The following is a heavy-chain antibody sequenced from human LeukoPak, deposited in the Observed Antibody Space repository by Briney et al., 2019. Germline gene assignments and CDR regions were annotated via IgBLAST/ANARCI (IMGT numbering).Heavy chain of an antibody. Sequence: GGSLRLSCAASGFTFSSYWMSWVRQAPGKGLEWVANIKQDGSEKYYVDSVKGRFTISRDNAKNSLYLQMNSLKTEDTAVYYCTSLYPHYGGEKPQYFQHWGQGTLVTVSS. D-gene: IGHD4-23*01. CDR3: TSLYPHYGGEKPQYFQH. J-gene: IGHJ1*01. CDR2: IKQDGSEK. V-gene: IGHV3-7*03. CDR1: GFTFSSYW.